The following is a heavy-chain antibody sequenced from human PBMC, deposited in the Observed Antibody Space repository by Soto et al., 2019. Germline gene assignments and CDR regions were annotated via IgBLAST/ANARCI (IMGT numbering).Heavy chain of an antibody. V-gene: IGHV3-30*03. Sequence: QAQLVESGGGVVQPGSSLRLSCGVSGFSFSSFGIHWVRQAPGKGLEWVAVVSSDGSNNFYADSVKGRFTVSRDNSKNTLFLQMDSLRFEDTAVYYCARDARQESGSRMLNNGFDCWGQGTLVTVSS. D-gene: IGHD3-10*01. J-gene: IGHJ5*01. CDR3: ARDARQESGSRMLNNGFDC. CDR2: VSSDGSNN. CDR1: GFSFSSFG.